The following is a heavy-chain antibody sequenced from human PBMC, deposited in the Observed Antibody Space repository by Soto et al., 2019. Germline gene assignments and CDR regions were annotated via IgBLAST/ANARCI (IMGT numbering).Heavy chain of an antibody. Sequence: LRLSCAASGFTFSSYAMSWVRQAPGKGLEWVSAISGSGGSTYYADSVKGRFTISRDNSKNTLYLQMNSLRAEDTAVYYCGVVPAAIPYYYYGMDVWGQGTTVTVSS. D-gene: IGHD2-2*02. CDR2: ISGSGGST. J-gene: IGHJ6*02. CDR3: GVVPAAIPYYYYGMDV. V-gene: IGHV3-23*01. CDR1: GFTFSSYA.